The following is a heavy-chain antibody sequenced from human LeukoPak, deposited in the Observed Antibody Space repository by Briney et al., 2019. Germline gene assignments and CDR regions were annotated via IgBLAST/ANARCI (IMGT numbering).Heavy chain of an antibody. CDR1: GGSFSGYY. D-gene: IGHD5-12*01. V-gene: IGHV4-59*01. CDR3: ARGIVARGGYFDY. J-gene: IGHJ4*02. Sequence: PSETLSLTCAVYGGSFSGYYWSWIRQPPGKGLEWIGYIYYSGSTNYNPSLKSRVTISVDTSKNQFSLKLSSVTAADTAVYYCARGIVARGGYFDYWGQGTLVTVSS. CDR2: IYYSGST.